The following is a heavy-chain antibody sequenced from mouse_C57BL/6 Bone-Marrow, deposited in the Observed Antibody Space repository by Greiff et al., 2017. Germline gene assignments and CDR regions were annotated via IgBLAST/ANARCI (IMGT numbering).Heavy chain of an antibody. CDR1: GYTFTSYG. CDR2: IYPRSGNT. CDR3: AITTVDYAMDY. J-gene: IGHJ4*01. Sequence: VQLQQSGAELARPGASVKLSCKASGYTFTSYGISWVKQRTGQGLEWIGEIYPRSGNTYYNEKFKGKATLTADKSSSTAYMELRSLTSEDSAVYFCAITTVDYAMDYWGQGTSVTVSS. V-gene: IGHV1-81*01. D-gene: IGHD1-1*01.